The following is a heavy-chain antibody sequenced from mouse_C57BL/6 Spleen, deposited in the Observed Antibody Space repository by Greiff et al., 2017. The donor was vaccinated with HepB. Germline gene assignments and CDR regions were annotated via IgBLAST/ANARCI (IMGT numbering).Heavy chain of an antibody. CDR3: AKLGAQGY. V-gene: IGHV5-17*01. CDR1: GFTFSDYG. J-gene: IGHJ2*01. CDR2: ISSGSSTI. Sequence: EVKLMESGGGLVKPGGSLKLSCAASGFTFSDYGMHWVRQAPEKGLEWVAYISSGSSTIYYADTVKGRFTISRDNAKNTLFLQMTSLRSEDTAMYYCAKLGAQGYWGQGTTLTVSS. D-gene: IGHD3-1*01.